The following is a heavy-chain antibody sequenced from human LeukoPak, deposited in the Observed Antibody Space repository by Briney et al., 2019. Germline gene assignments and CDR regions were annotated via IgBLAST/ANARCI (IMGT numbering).Heavy chain of an antibody. J-gene: IGHJ4*02. D-gene: IGHD3-10*01. CDR2: ISYDGSNK. CDR3: ARDRAPRVRGVIKSPIDY. V-gene: IGHV3-30-3*01. CDR1: GFTFSSYA. Sequence: GRSLRLSCAASGFTFSSYAMHWVRQAPGKGLEWVAVISYDGSNKYYADSVKGRFTISRDNSKNTLYLQMNSLRAEDTAVYYCARDRAPRVRGVIKSPIDYWGQGTLVTVSS.